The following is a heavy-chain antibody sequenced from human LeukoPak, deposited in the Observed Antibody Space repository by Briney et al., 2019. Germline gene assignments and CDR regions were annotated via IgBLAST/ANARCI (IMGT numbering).Heavy chain of an antibody. J-gene: IGHJ5*02. V-gene: IGHV1-18*01. D-gene: IGHD1-26*01. CDR2: ISAYNGNT. CDR1: GYTFTSYG. CDR3: ARAGAPVQIVGATKVRFDP. Sequence: ASVKVSCKASGYTFTSYGISWVRQAPGQGLEWMGWISAYNGNTNYAQKLQGRVTMTTDTSTSTAYMELRSLRSDDTAVYYCARAGAPVQIVGATKVRFDPWGQGTLVTVSS.